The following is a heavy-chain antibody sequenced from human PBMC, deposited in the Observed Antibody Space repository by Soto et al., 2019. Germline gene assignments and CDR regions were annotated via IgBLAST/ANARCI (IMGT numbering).Heavy chain of an antibody. V-gene: IGHV4-39*01. Sequence: QLQLQESGPGLVKPSETLSLTCTVSGDSISTTTYYWAWIRQPPGKGLEWIGSIIYTGSTYYNPSLQSRVTISVATSRNQFSLRLSSVTASDTALYYCARTALYLHLDSWGQGALVTVSS. J-gene: IGHJ4*02. CDR1: GDSISTTTYY. D-gene: IGHD2-21*02. CDR2: IIYTGST. CDR3: ARTALYLHLDS.